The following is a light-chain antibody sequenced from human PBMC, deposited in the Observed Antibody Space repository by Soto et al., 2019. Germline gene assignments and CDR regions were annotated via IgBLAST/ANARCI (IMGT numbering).Light chain of an antibody. CDR1: RSLSSIY. CDR2: DAS. V-gene: IGKV3D-20*01. Sequence: EIVLTQSPATLSLSPGERATLSCGASRSLSSIYLAWYQQKPGLAPRLVIYDASSRATGIPDRFSGSGSGTDFTLSINRLEPEDFTVYSCHQYDNLITFGGGTKVEIK. J-gene: IGKJ4*01. CDR3: HQYDNLIT.